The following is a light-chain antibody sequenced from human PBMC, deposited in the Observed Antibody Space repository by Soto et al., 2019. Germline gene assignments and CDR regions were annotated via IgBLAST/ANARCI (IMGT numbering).Light chain of an antibody. CDR3: QQYNNWPPWT. V-gene: IGKV3-15*01. J-gene: IGKJ1*01. CDR2: RAS. CDR1: QSISTN. Sequence: EIVMTHSPPTLSVSPGERATLSFSSSQSISTNVAWFQQKPGQAPSLLIFRASIRASGVPARFSGSGSGTEFTLTISSLQSEDFAVYFCQQYNNWPPWTFGQGTKVDIK.